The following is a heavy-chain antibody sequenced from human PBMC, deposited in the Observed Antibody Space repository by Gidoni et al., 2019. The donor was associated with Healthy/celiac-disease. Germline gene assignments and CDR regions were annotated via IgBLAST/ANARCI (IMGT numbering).Heavy chain of an antibody. V-gene: IGHV4-34*01. CDR1: GGSFSGYY. J-gene: IGHJ4*02. CDR3: ARGYCSGGSCYRGMYYFDY. D-gene: IGHD2-15*01. Sequence: QVQLQQWGAGLLKPSETLSLTCAVYGGSFSGYYWSWIRQPPGKGLEWIGEINHSGRTNYNPSLKSRVTISVDTSKNQFSLKLSSVTAADTAVYYCARGYCSGGSCYRGMYYFDYWGQGTLVTVSS. CDR2: INHSGRT.